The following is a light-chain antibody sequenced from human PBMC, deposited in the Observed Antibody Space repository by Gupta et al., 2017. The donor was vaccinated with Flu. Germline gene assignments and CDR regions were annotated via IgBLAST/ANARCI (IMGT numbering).Light chain of an antibody. J-gene: IGKJ2*01. CDR1: QSVLHSDRKTY. Sequence: TPGQPAGISCKSSQSVLHSDRKTYVDWYQQRPGQAPQLLIYEVSSRFSGVPDRFSGSGSGTDFTLRISRVEAEDVGVYYCMQSRQFLRTFGQGTKLEI. CDR2: EVS. V-gene: IGKV2D-29*01. CDR3: MQSRQFLRT.